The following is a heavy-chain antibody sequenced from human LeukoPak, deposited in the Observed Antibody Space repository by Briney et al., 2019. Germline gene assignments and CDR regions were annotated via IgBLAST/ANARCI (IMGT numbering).Heavy chain of an antibody. CDR2: INDSGST. J-gene: IGHJ6*02. CDR3: GRGFSYGNPYGMDV. D-gene: IGHD5-18*01. CDR1: GDCISPYY. Sequence: SETLSLTCTVSGDCISPYYWSWIRQAPGKGLDWIEYINDSGSTKYKPSLKSRVTLSVDTSKNQFSLKLSSVTAADTAVYYCGRGFSYGNPYGMDVWGQGTTVTVSS. V-gene: IGHV4-59*01.